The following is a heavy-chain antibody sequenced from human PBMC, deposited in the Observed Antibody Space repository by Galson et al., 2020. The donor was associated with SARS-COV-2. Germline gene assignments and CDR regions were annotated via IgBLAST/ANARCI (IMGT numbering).Heavy chain of an antibody. CDR1: GFTFNNYG. Sequence: SLRLSCAVSGFTFNNYGIHWVRQAPGKGLEWVALISYEGSIKHYADSVQGRFTIARDSSKNTVYLQMNSLRVEDTAVYYCAKEKEVLHLHYYAMDVWGRGTTVTVSS. CDR2: ISYEGSIK. CDR3: AKEKEVLHLHYYAMDV. D-gene: IGHD1-26*01. J-gene: IGHJ6*02. V-gene: IGHV3-30*18.